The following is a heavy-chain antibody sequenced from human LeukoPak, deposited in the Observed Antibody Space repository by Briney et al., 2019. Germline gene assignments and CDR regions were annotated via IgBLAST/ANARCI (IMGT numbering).Heavy chain of an antibody. CDR3: TREALSGWWYFDL. J-gene: IGHJ2*01. CDR2: INSDGSST. D-gene: IGHD6-19*01. CDR1: GVTFSSHW. V-gene: IGHV3-74*01. Sequence: GGSLRLSCVASGVTFSSHWMQWVRHAPGKGLVWVSRINSDGSSTSYADSVKGRFTISRDNAKNTLYLQMNSLRAEDTAVYYCTREALSGWWYFDLWGRGTLVTVSS.